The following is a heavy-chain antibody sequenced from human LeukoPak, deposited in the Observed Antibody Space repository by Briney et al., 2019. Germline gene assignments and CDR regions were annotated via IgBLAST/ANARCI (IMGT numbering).Heavy chain of an antibody. D-gene: IGHD6-19*01. CDR1: GGSISSYY. CDR3: ASAEYSSGWYPYYYYGMDV. Sequence: PSETLSLTCTVSGGSISSYYWSWIRQPPGKGLEGSGYIYYSGSTNYNPSLKSRVTISVDTSKNQFSLKLSSVTAADTAVYYCASAEYSSGWYPYYYYGMDVWGQGTTVTVSS. J-gene: IGHJ6*02. V-gene: IGHV4-59*01. CDR2: IYYSGST.